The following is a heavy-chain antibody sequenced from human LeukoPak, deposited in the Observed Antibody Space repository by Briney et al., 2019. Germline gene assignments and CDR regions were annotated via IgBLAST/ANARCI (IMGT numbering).Heavy chain of an antibody. J-gene: IGHJ4*02. CDR3: TRGGYYDSSGYPYFDY. CDR2: IRSKAYGGTT. V-gene: IGHV3-49*03. D-gene: IGHD3-22*01. CDR1: GFTFGDYA. Sequence: GGSLRLSCTASGFTFGDYAMSWFRQAPGKGLEWVGFIRSKAYGGTTEYAASVKGRFTISRDDSKSIAYLQVNSLKTEDTAVYYCTRGGYYDSSGYPYFDYWGQGTLVTVSS.